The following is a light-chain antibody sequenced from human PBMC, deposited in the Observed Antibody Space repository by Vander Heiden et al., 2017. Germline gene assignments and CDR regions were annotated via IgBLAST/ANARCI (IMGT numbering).Light chain of an antibody. J-gene: IGLJ2*01. Sequence: SYELTKPPSVSVSPGQTASITCSGDKLGDKYACWYQQKPGQSLVLVIYQDSKRPAGIPERFSGSNSATTATLTISGTQAVDESYYYSQEWNSSTVVFGGGTKLTVL. CDR2: QDS. V-gene: IGLV3-1*01. CDR3: QEWNSSTVV. CDR1: KLGDKY.